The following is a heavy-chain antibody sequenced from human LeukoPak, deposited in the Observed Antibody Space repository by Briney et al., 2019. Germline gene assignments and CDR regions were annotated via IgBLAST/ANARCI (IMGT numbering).Heavy chain of an antibody. CDR2: INHSGST. CDR3: AREEYGGNSVMGDY. D-gene: IGHD2-21*02. Sequence: KTSETLSLTCAVYGGSFSGYYWSWIRQPPGKGLEWIGEINHSGSTNYNPSLKSRVTISVDTSKNQFSLKLSSVTAADTAVYYCAREEYGGNSVMGDYWGQGTLVTVSS. CDR1: GGSFSGYY. V-gene: IGHV4-34*01. J-gene: IGHJ4*02.